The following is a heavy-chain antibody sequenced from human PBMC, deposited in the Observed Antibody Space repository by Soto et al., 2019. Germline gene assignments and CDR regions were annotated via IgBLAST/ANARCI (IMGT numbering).Heavy chain of an antibody. V-gene: IGHV1-69*08. Sequence: QVQLVQSGAEVKKPGSSVKVSCKASGGTFSTYSISWVRQAPGQGIEWMGRIIPILGIANHAEKFQGRVTITADKSTSIAYMELRSLRSEDTAVYYCAIDRGDGDDCNWGQGTLVTVSS. CDR3: AIDRGDGDDCN. D-gene: IGHD5-12*01. CDR2: IIPILGIA. CDR1: GGTFSTYS. J-gene: IGHJ4*02.